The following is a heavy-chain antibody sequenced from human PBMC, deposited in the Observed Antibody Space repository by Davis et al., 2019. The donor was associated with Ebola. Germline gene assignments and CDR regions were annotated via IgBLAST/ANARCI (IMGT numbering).Heavy chain of an antibody. J-gene: IGHJ5*02. D-gene: IGHD2-15*01. CDR1: GYTFTSYD. V-gene: IGHV1-8*01. CDR3: ARRATTHHRWFDP. Sequence: AASVKVSCKASGYTFTSYDINWVRRATGQGLEWMGWLNPNSGNTDCTQKFQGRVTMTRNISIGTAYMELSSLRSEDTAVYYCARRATTHHRWFDPWGQGTLVTVSS. CDR2: LNPNSGNT.